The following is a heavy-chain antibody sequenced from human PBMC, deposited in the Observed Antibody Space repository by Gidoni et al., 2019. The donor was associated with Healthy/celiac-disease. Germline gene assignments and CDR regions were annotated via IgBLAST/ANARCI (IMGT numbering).Heavy chain of an antibody. J-gene: IGHJ6*02. Sequence: HVHLPASGPGLVKPSETLSLTCPVSVVPISCYYRRWLRQPPGQGLEWIGYIYYSGSTNYHPDMKSRGNISEDTCKDECSMKLSDVMNADRAVYDCARLVAGCTPADNYNGMDVWGQGTTVTVSS. CDR1: VVPISCYY. D-gene: IGHD6-19*01. CDR3: ARLVAGCTPADNYNGMDV. CDR2: IYYSGST. V-gene: IGHV4-59*13.